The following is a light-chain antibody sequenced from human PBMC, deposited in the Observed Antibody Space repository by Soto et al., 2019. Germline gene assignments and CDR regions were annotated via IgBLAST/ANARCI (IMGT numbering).Light chain of an antibody. CDR3: LQYNNWPCA. V-gene: IGKV3-15*01. CDR1: QSVNSN. CDR2: GAS. J-gene: IGKJ3*01. Sequence: EIMMTQSPVTLSVSPGERATLSCRASQSVNSNLAWYQQKPGQAPRLLIYGASTRATGIPASFIGNGSGTEFTPTASSLQPEDFDVYYCLQYNNWPCALGPGPKVDIK.